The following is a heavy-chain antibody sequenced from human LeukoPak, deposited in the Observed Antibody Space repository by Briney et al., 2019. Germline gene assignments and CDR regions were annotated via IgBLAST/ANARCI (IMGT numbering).Heavy chain of an antibody. J-gene: IGHJ6*03. CDR2: IRYDGSNK. D-gene: IGHD4-17*01. CDR3: AKDYGANYYYYYMDV. V-gene: IGHV3-30*02. CDR1: RFTFRSFG. Sequence: GGSLRLSCVASRFTFRSFGMYWVRQAPGKGLEWEAFIRYDGSNKYYVESVKGRFTISRDNSKNTLYLQMNSLRAEDTAVYYCAKDYGANYYYYYMDVWGKGTTVTVSS.